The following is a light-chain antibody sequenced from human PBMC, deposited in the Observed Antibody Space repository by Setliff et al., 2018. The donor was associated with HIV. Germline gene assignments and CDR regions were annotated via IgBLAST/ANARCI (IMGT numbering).Light chain of an antibody. CDR3: QSYDSSLTGFLV. J-gene: IGLJ1*01. Sequence: QSVLTQPPSVSGAPGQRVTISCTGTSSNIGGGYDVHWYQQFPGTAPKLLIYGDVNRPSGVPDRFSGSKSGTSASLAITGLQAEDEADYYCQSYDSSLTGFLVFRTGTKGTVL. V-gene: IGLV1-40*01. CDR2: GDV. CDR1: SSNIGGGYD.